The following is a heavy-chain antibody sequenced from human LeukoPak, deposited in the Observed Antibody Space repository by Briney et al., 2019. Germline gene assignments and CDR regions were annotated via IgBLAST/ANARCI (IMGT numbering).Heavy chain of an antibody. D-gene: IGHD3-22*01. CDR1: GFTFTSSA. CDR2: IVVGSGNT. V-gene: IGHV1-58*02. J-gene: IGHJ4*02. CDR3: AADRYDSSGYYHFDY. Sequence: SVKVSCKASGFTFTSSAMQWVRQARGQLLEWIGWIVVGSGNTNYAQKFQQRVTITRDMSTSTAYMELSSLRSEDTAVYYCAADRYDSSGYYHFDYWGQGTLVTVSS.